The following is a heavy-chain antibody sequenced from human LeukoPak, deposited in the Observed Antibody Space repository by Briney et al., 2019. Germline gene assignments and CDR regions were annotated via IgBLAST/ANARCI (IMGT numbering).Heavy chain of an antibody. CDR1: GGTFSSYA. Sequence: ASVKVSCKASGGTFSSYAISWVRQAPGQGLEWMGRIIPILGIANYAQKFQGRVTITADKSTSTAYMELSSLRSEDTAVYYCARSTYDFWSGSYFDYWGQGTLVTVSS. D-gene: IGHD3-3*01. J-gene: IGHJ4*02. CDR3: ARSTYDFWSGSYFDY. CDR2: IIPILGIA. V-gene: IGHV1-69*04.